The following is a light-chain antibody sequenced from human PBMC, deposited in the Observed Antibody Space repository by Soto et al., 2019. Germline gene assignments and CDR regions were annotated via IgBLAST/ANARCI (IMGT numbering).Light chain of an antibody. CDR1: TSDVGGYNL. Sequence: QSVLTQPASGSGSPGQSITISCSGTTSDVGGYNLVSWYQQHTAKAPKLLIYEGTQRPSGVSSRFSGSKSGNTASLTISGLQAEDEADYYCCSYASSSSYVFGTGTKATVL. J-gene: IGLJ1*01. CDR3: CSYASSSSYV. V-gene: IGLV2-23*01. CDR2: EGT.